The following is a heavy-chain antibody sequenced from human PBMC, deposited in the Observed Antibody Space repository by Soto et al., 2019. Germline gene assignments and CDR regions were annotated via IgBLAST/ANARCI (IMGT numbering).Heavy chain of an antibody. CDR1: GFTFRTYA. Sequence: EVQLLESGGGLVQPGGSLRLSCAASGFTFRTYAMTWVRQAPGKGLEWVSDISDSGDSTYYADSVKGRFNISRDNSKNTLYLQMNSLTAADTAVYYCATLWFGFLYHFAHWGQGTLVTVSS. CDR2: ISDSGDST. V-gene: IGHV3-23*01. D-gene: IGHD3-10*01. CDR3: ATLWFGFLYHFAH. J-gene: IGHJ4*02.